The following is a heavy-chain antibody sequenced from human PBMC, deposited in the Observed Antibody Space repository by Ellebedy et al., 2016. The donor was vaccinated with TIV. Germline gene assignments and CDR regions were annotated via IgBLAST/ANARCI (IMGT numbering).Heavy chain of an antibody. CDR1: GFTSSTYS. J-gene: IGHJ3*02. Sequence: GGSLRLSXAASGFTSSTYSMNWVRQAPGKGLDWVPNIKENGGDKNYVDSVRGRFTISRDNAKNSLYLQMNSLRAEDTAVYYCARGVGATAGATFDIWGQGTVVSVSS. CDR3: ARGVGATAGATFDI. V-gene: IGHV3-7*04. D-gene: IGHD1-26*01. CDR2: IKENGGDK.